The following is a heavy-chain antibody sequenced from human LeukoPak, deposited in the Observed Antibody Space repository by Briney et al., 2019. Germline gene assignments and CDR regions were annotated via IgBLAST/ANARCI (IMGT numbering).Heavy chain of an antibody. Sequence: SVTVSCKASGGTFSSYAISWVRQAPGQGLEWMGGIIPIFGTANYAQKFQGRVTITTDESTSTAYMELSSLRSEDTAVYYCARVADNWNEGWFDPWGQGTLVTVSS. V-gene: IGHV1-69*05. CDR3: ARVADNWNEGWFDP. D-gene: IGHD1-20*01. CDR2: IIPIFGTA. J-gene: IGHJ5*02. CDR1: GGTFSSYA.